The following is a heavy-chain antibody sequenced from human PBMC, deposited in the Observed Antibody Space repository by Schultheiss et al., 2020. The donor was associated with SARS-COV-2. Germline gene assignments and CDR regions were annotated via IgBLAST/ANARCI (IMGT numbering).Heavy chain of an antibody. D-gene: IGHD2-2*01. CDR1: GYSFTSYW. CDR2: IYPGDSDT. CDR3: ARVYCSSTSCYPRNNWFDP. Sequence: GESLKISCKGSGYSFTSYWIGWVRQMPGKGLEWMGIIYPGDSDTRYSPSFQGQVTISADKSISTAYLQWSSLKASDTAMYYCARVYCSSTSCYPRNNWFDPWGQGTLVTVSS. V-gene: IGHV5-51*01. J-gene: IGHJ5*02.